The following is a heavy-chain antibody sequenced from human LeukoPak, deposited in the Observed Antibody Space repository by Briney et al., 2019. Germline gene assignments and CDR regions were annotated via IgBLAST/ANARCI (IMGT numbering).Heavy chain of an antibody. Sequence: ASVKVSCKASGYTFTGYYMHWVRQAPGQGLEWMGRINPNSGGTNYAQKFQGRVTMTRDTSISTAYMELSRLRSDDTAVYYCARGTYSYDSSAYYDYWGQGTLVTVSS. V-gene: IGHV1-2*06. D-gene: IGHD3-22*01. CDR2: INPNSGGT. J-gene: IGHJ4*02. CDR3: ARGTYSYDSSAYYDY. CDR1: GYTFTGYY.